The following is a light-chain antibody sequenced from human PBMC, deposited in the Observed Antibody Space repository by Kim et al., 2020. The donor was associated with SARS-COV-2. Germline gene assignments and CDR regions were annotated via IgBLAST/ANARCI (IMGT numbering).Light chain of an antibody. Sequence: QSVTISCPGTFSNIGAGYDVHWYQQVPGAAPKLLIYGHTNRPSGVPDRFSGSKSDTSASLAITGLQPEDEADYYCQSYDSSLNSYVFGTGTKVTVL. CDR1: FSNIGAGYD. V-gene: IGLV1-40*01. CDR2: GHT. J-gene: IGLJ1*01. CDR3: QSYDSSLNSYV.